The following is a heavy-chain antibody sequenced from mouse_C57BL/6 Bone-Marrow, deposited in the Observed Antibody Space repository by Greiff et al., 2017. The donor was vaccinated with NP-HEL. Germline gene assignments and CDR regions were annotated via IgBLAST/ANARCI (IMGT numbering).Heavy chain of an antibody. CDR2: INPGSGGT. CDR1: GYAFTNYL. V-gene: IGHV1-54*01. J-gene: IGHJ2*01. D-gene: IGHD1-1*01. CDR3: ARSTVVHFDY. Sequence: QVHVKQSGAELVRPGTSVKVSCKASGYAFTNYLIEWVKQRPGQGLEWIGVINPGSGGTTYNEKFKGKATLTADKSSSTAYMQLSSLTSEDSAVYFCARSTVVHFDYWGQGTTLTVSS.